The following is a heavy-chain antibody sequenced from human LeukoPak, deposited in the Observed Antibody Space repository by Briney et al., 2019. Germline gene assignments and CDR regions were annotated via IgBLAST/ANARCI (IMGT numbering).Heavy chain of an antibody. CDR1: GFTFSSYA. CDR3: AKDTSIGKYCTSGVRSPFDY. Sequence: GGSLRLSCAGSGFTFSSYAMSWVRQAPGKGLEWVSAISDSGDYTYYADSVKGRFTISRDNSKNTLYLHVNSLRAEDTAVYYCAKDTSIGKYCTSGVRSPFDYWGQGTLVTVSS. V-gene: IGHV3-23*01. D-gene: IGHD2-8*01. J-gene: IGHJ4*02. CDR2: ISDSGDYT.